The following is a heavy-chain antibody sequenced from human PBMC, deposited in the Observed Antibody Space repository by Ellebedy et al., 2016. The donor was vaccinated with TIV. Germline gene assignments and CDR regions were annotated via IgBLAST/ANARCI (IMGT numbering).Heavy chain of an antibody. D-gene: IGHD3-10*01. CDR3: ARDASFTMLDP. CDR2: SYSGGRT. Sequence: GGSLRLSCAASGFTVSISNMTWVRQAPRKGLEWVSDSYSGGRTSFADSVKGRFTISRDHSKNTLYLQMHSLRAEDTAVYYCARDASFTMLDPWGQGTLVTVSS. V-gene: IGHV3-66*01. J-gene: IGHJ5*02. CDR1: GFTVSISN.